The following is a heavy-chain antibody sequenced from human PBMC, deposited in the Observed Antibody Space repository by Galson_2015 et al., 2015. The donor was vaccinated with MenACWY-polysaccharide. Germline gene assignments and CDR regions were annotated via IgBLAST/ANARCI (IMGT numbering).Heavy chain of an antibody. Sequence: SLRLSCAASGFSFSSHWMSWVRQAPGKGLEWVANIKQDGSEKYYVDSVKGRFTISRDNAKNSLYLQMNSLRAEDTAVYYCARRLVRRVIIRDFDRWGQGTLVTVSS. D-gene: IGHD3-10*01. CDR2: IKQDGSEK. V-gene: IGHV3-7*01. CDR3: ARRLVRRVIIRDFDR. J-gene: IGHJ4*02. CDR1: GFSFSSHW.